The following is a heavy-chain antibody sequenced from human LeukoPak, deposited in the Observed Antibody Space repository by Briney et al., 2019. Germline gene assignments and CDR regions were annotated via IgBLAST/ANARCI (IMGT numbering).Heavy chain of an antibody. D-gene: IGHD3-22*01. Sequence: SETLSLTCAVYGGSFSGYYWSWIRQPPGKGLEWIGEINHSGSTNYNPSLKSRVTISVDTSKNQFSLKLSSVTAADTAVYYCAREDNYYDSSGYPDWGQGTLVTVSS. J-gene: IGHJ4*02. CDR1: GGSFSGYY. V-gene: IGHV4-34*01. CDR2: INHSGST. CDR3: AREDNYYDSSGYPD.